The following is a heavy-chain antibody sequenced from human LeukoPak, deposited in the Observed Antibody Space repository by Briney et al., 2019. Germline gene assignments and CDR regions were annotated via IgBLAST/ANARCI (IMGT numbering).Heavy chain of an antibody. D-gene: IGHD3-3*01. CDR2: INHSGST. V-gene: IGHV4-34*01. CDR3: ARGPITIFGVVKNDY. Sequence: SETLSLTCAVYGGSFSGYYWSWIRQPPGKGLEWIGEINHSGSTNYNPSLKSRVTISVDTSKNQFSLKLSSVTAADTAVYYCARGPITIFGVVKNDYWGRGTLVTVSS. J-gene: IGHJ4*02. CDR1: GGSFSGYY.